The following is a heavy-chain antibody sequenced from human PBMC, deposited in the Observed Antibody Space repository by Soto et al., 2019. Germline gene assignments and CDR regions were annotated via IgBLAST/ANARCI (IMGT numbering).Heavy chain of an antibody. CDR3: ARVGDNTGWFDY. J-gene: IGHJ4*02. D-gene: IGHD6-19*01. V-gene: IGHV6-1*01. Sequence: SQTLSLPCAISGDSVSSNVAAWNWIRQSPSRGLEWLGRTYYRSKWYQDYAVSMRGRITISPDTSKNPVSLQLNSVTPEDAAVYYCARVGDNTGWFDYWGQGTLVTVSS. CDR1: GDSVSSNVAA. CDR2: TYYRSKWYQ.